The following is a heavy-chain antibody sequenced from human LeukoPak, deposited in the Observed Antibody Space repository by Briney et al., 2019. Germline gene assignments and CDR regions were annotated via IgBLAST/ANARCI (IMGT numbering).Heavy chain of an antibody. CDR1: SYG. Sequence: SYGXSWVRQAPGXGLEWMGWISAYNGNTNYAQKLQGRVTMTTDTSTSTAYMELRSLRSDDTAVYYCARNRKITFGGVIVQRNWFDPWGQGTLVTVSS. CDR3: ARNRKITFGGVIVQRNWFDP. J-gene: IGHJ5*02. V-gene: IGHV1-18*01. CDR2: ISAYNGNT. D-gene: IGHD3-16*01.